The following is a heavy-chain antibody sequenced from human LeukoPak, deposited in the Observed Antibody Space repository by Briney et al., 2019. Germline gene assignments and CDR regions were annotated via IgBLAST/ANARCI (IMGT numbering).Heavy chain of an antibody. CDR2: IYPGDSDT. V-gene: IGHV5-51*01. D-gene: IGHD3-10*01. Sequence: GESLKISCKGSGYSFTNYWIGWVRQMPGKGLGWMGVIYPGDSDTRYSPSFQGQVTISADKSISTAYLQWSSLKASDTAMYYCARQYSGTYYRSFDYWGQGTLVTVSS. J-gene: IGHJ4*02. CDR1: GYSFTNYW. CDR3: ARQYSGTYYRSFDY.